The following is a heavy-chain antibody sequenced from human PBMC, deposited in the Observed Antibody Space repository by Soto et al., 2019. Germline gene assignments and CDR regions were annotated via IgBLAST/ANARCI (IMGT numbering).Heavy chain of an antibody. Sequence: QVQLVESGGGVVQPGRSVRLSCAASGFTFSSYGMHWVRQAPGKGLEWVAVIWYDGSNKYYADSVKGRFTISRDNSKNTLYLQMNSLRAEDTAVYYCARDKQYYYGSGSMDVWGQGTTVTVSS. CDR3: ARDKQYYYGSGSMDV. CDR2: IWYDGSNK. V-gene: IGHV3-33*01. D-gene: IGHD3-10*01. J-gene: IGHJ6*02. CDR1: GFTFSSYG.